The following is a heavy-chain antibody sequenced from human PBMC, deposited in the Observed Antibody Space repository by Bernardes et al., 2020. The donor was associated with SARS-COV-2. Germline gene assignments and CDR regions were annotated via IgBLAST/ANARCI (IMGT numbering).Heavy chain of an antibody. V-gene: IGHV1-24*01. J-gene: IGHJ6*02. Sequence: ASVKDSCKVSGYTLTALSMHWVRQAPGKGLEWMGGFDPEDGETIYAQKFQGRVTMTEDTSTDTAYMELSSLRSEDTAVYYCATSHYYYYYGMDVWGQGTTVTVSS. CDR3: ATSHYYYYYGMDV. CDR2: FDPEDGET. CDR1: GYTLTALS.